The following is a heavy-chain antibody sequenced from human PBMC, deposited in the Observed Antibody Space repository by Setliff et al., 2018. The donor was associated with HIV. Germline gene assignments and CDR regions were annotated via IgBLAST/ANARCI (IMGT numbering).Heavy chain of an antibody. CDR3: ARHELVGYYYSIDY. J-gene: IGHJ4*02. V-gene: IGHV3-23*01. D-gene: IGHD3-22*01. CDR1: GFTFSDYA. Sequence: GGSLRLSCAASGFTFSDYAMSWVRQAPGKGLEWVSVISGSGGSTYYADSVKGRFTISRDNSKNTLFLQMNSLRAEDTAVYYCARHELVGYYYSIDYWGQGTLVTVSS. CDR2: ISGSGGST.